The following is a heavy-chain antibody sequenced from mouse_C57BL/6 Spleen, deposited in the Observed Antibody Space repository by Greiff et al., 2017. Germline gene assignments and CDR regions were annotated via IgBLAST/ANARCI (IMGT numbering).Heavy chain of an antibody. CDR3: ARQGTTVGYYFDY. Sequence: EVQRVESGGGLVKPGGSLKLSCAASGFTFSDYGMHWVRQAPEKGLEWVAYISSGSSTIYYADTVKGRFTISRDNAKNTLFLQMTSLRSEDTAMYYCARQGTTVGYYFDYWGQGTTLTVSS. V-gene: IGHV5-17*01. D-gene: IGHD1-1*01. J-gene: IGHJ2*01. CDR2: ISSGSSTI. CDR1: GFTFSDYG.